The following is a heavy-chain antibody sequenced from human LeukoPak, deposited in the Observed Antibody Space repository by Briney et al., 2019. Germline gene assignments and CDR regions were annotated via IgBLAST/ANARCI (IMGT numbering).Heavy chain of an antibody. J-gene: IGHJ4*02. D-gene: IGHD4-17*01. V-gene: IGHV4-59*08. CDR2: IYYSGST. CDR1: GGSISSYY. Sequence: ASETLSLTCTVSGGSISSYYWSWIRQPPGKGLEWIGYIYYSGSTNYNPSLKSRVTISVDTSKNQFSLKLSSVTAADTAVYYCAKHDYGDYDRYFDHWGQGTLVTGSS. CDR3: AKHDYGDYDRYFDH.